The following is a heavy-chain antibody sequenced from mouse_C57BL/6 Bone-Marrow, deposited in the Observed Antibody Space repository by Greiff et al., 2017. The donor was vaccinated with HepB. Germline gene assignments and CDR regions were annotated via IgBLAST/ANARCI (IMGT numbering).Heavy chain of an antibody. V-gene: IGHV14-4*01. Sequence: VQLKQSGAELVRPGASVKLSCTASGFNIKDDYMHWVKQRPEQGLEWIGWIDPENGDTESASKFQGKATITADTSSNTAYLQLSSLTSEDTAVYYCTTKATVVAPDAMDYWGQGTSVTVSS. D-gene: IGHD1-1*01. CDR1: GFNIKDDY. J-gene: IGHJ4*01. CDR3: TTKATVVAPDAMDY. CDR2: IDPENGDT.